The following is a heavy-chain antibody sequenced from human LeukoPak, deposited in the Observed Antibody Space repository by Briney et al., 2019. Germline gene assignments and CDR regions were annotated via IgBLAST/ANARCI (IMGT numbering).Heavy chain of an antibody. D-gene: IGHD2-21*02. CDR1: GFTFSTLA. J-gene: IGHJ4*02. CDR3: AKHRRSTLVTAYFDS. V-gene: IGHV3-23*01. CDR2: ISSRGDET. Sequence: GGSLRLSCTASGFTFSTLAMSWVRPAPGKGLEWVSSISSRGDETSYAEAVKGRFTISRDNSKNTLYLQLNSLRVDDAAIYYCAKHRRSTLVTAYFDSWGQGTLVTVSS.